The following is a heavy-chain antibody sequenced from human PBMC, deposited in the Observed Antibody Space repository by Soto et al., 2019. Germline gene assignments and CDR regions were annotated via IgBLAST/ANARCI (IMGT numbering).Heavy chain of an antibody. J-gene: IGHJ2*01. CDR2: IDPSGRVT. D-gene: IGHD5-12*01. Sequence: GGSLRLSCAASEFTFSASGMTWVRLPPGRGLDYVSAIDPSGRVTYYTDSVKGRFTISRDNSKNTLYLQMNSLGAEDTAIYYCARTPQGGGYGDWYFDLWGRGTLVTVSS. V-gene: IGHV3-23*05. CDR3: ARTPQGGGYGDWYFDL. CDR1: EFTFSASG.